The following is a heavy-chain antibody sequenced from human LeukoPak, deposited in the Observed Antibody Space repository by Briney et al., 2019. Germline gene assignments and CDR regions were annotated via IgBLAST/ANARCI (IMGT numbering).Heavy chain of an antibody. V-gene: IGHV3-21*04. J-gene: IGHJ4*02. Sequence: GGSLRLSCVASGFTFSSYSMNWVRQAPGKGLEGVSSISSFSCYIYYADSVKGRFTISSDNAKNSLYLHMNSLTADGTDVYYCARAEWVGAYYFDYWGQGNLVTVSS. CDR2: ISSFSCYI. CDR1: GFTFSSYS. CDR3: ARAEWVGAYYFDY. D-gene: IGHD1-26*01.